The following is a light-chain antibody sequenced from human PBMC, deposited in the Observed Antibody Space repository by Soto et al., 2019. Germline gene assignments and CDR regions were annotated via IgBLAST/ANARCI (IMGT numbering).Light chain of an antibody. CDR3: QQYGSSPWT. CDR1: QSVSSSY. Sequence: EVLLSQSPRTLYLSPGERATLSCRASQSVSSSYLAWYQQKPGQAPRLLIYGASSRATGIPDRFSGSGSGTDFTLTISRLEPEDFAVYYCQQYGSSPWTFVQGTKVDIK. J-gene: IGKJ1*01. CDR2: GAS. V-gene: IGKV3-20*01.